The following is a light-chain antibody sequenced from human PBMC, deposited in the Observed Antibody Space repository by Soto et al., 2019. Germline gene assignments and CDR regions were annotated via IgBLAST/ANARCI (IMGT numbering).Light chain of an antibody. Sequence: AIQMTQSPSSLSASVGDRVTITCRASQGIRNDLGWYQQKPGKAPKLLIYAASSLQSGVPSRFGGSGSGTEFTFTISSLQPEDIATYYCQQYDNLPRTFGQGTKVDI. J-gene: IGKJ1*01. CDR3: QQYDNLPRT. V-gene: IGKV1-6*01. CDR1: QGIRND. CDR2: AAS.